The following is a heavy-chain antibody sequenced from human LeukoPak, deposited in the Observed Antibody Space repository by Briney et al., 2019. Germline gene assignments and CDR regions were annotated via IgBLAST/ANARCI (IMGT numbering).Heavy chain of an antibody. CDR3: ARRYCSGGSCYSGFDY. J-gene: IGHJ4*02. CDR2: IYSGGST. V-gene: IGHV3-53*01. D-gene: IGHD2-15*01. Sequence: GGSLRLSCAASGFTVSSNYMSWVRQAPGKGLEWVSVIYSGGSTHYADSVKGRFTISRDNSKNTLYLQMNSLRAEDTAVYYCARRYCSGGSCYSGFDYWGQGTLVTVSS. CDR1: GFTVSSNY.